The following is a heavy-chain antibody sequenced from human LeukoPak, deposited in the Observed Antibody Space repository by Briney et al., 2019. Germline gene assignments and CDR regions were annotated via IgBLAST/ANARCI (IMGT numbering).Heavy chain of an antibody. J-gene: IGHJ4*02. D-gene: IGHD1-26*01. Sequence: SETLSLTCTVSGGSISSSSYYWGWIRQPPGKGLEWIGSIYYSGITYYNPSLKSRVTISVDTSKNQFSLKLSSVTAADTAVYYCASASQWEGGDYWGQGTLVTVSS. CDR2: IYYSGIT. V-gene: IGHV4-39*01. CDR1: GGSISSSSYY. CDR3: ASASQWEGGDY.